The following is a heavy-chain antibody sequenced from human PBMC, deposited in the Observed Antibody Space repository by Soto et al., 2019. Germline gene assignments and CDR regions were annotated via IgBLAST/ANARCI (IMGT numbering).Heavy chain of an antibody. Sequence: GGSLRLSCAASGFTFSSYSMNWVRQAPGKGLEWVSYISSSSSTIYYADSVKGRFTISRDNAKNSLYLQMNSLRAEDTAVYYCARDYPERALYGSGSQYYYYYYYMDVWGKGTTVTVSS. CDR1: GFTFSSYS. D-gene: IGHD3-10*01. CDR3: ARDYPERALYGSGSQYYYYYYYMDV. V-gene: IGHV3-48*01. CDR2: ISSSSSTI. J-gene: IGHJ6*03.